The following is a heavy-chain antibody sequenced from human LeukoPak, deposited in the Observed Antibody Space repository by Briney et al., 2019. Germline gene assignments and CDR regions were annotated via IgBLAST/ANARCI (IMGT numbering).Heavy chain of an antibody. V-gene: IGHV3-53*01. CDR2: IYSGGST. CDR1: GFTVSSNY. J-gene: IGHJ4*02. Sequence: GGSLRLSCAASGFTVSSNYMSWVRQAPGKGLEWVSVIYSGGSTYYADSVKGRFTISRDNSKNTLYLQMNSLRAEDTAVYYCARAAVEVVPAAPYFDYWGQGTLVTVSS. D-gene: IGHD2-2*01. CDR3: ARAAVEVVPAAPYFDY.